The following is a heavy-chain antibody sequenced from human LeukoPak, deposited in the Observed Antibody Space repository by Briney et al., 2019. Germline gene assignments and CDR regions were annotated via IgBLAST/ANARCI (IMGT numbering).Heavy chain of an antibody. J-gene: IGHJ6*03. Sequence: GGSLRLSCAASGFTFSSYGMHWVRQAPGKGLEWVAVISYDGSNKYYADSVKGRFTISRDNSKNTLYLQMNSLRAEDTAVYYCAKGDYYYMDVWGKGTTVTVSS. V-gene: IGHV3-30*18. CDR3: AKGDYYYMDV. CDR1: GFTFSSYG. CDR2: ISYDGSNK.